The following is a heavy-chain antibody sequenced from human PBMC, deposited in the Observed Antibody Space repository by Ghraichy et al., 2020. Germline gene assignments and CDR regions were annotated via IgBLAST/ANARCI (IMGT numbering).Heavy chain of an antibody. D-gene: IGHD7-27*01. J-gene: IGHJ4*02. V-gene: IGHV4-31*03. CDR2: IYYSGST. Sequence: SETLSLTCTVSGGSISSGCYYWSWIRQHPGKGLEWIGYIYYSGSTYYNPSLKIRVTISVDTSKNQFSLKLISVTAADTAVYYCARATPLGMDYWCQGTLVTVSS. CDR1: GGSISSGCYY. CDR3: ARATPLGMDY.